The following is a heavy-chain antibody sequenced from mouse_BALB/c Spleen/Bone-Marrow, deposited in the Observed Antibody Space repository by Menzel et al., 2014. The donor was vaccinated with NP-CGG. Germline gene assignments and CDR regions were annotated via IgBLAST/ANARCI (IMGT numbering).Heavy chain of an antibody. CDR3: ARNGNYGAWFAY. V-gene: IGHV14-3*02. CDR1: GFNIKDTY. CDR2: IDPANGNT. D-gene: IGHD2-1*01. J-gene: IGHJ3*01. Sequence: EVQLVESGAELVKPGASVKLSCTASGFNIKDTYMHWVKQRPEQGLEWIGRIDPANGNTKYDPKFQGKATITADTSSNTAYLQLSSLTSEDTAVYYCARNGNYGAWFAYWGRGTLVTVSA.